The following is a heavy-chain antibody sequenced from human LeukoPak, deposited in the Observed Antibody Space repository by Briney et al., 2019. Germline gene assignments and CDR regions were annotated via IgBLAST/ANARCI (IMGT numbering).Heavy chain of an antibody. V-gene: IGHV3-11*04. Sequence: LSLTCAVYGGSFSGYYWSWIRQTPGKGLEWVSAISGSGGSTYYADSVKGRFTISRDNAKNSLYLQMNSLRAEDTAVYYCARDPYYYDSSGSPYYYYYMDVWGKGTTVTVSS. J-gene: IGHJ6*03. CDR2: ISGSGGST. D-gene: IGHD3-22*01. CDR1: GGSFSGYY. CDR3: ARDPYYYDSSGSPYYYYYMDV.